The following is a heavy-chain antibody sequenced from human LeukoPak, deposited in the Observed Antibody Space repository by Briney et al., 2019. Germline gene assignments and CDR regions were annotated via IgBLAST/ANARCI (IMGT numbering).Heavy chain of an antibody. Sequence: SETLSLTCTVSGGSISSSSYYWGWIRQPPGKGLEWIGSIYYSGSTYYNPSLKSRVTISVDTSKNQFSLKLSSVTAAGTAVYYCARLRYYDFWSGYIYWGQGTLVTVSS. CDR1: GGSISSSSYY. CDR2: IYYSGST. D-gene: IGHD3-3*01. V-gene: IGHV4-39*01. J-gene: IGHJ4*02. CDR3: ARLRYYDFWSGYIY.